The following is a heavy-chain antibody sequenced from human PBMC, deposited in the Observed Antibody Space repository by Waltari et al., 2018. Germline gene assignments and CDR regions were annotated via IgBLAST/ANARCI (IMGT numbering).Heavy chain of an antibody. Sequence: EVQLVQSGAEVKKPGESLKISCKGSGYSFTSYWIGWVRQMPGKGLEWMGIIYPGDSDTRYSPSFQGQVTISADKSISTAYLQWSSLKASDTAMYYCARLSSDYEDDYYYYMDVWGKGTTVTVSS. D-gene: IGHD5-12*01. CDR2: IYPGDSDT. CDR3: ARLSSDYEDDYYYYMDV. CDR1: GYSFTSYW. V-gene: IGHV5-51*01. J-gene: IGHJ6*03.